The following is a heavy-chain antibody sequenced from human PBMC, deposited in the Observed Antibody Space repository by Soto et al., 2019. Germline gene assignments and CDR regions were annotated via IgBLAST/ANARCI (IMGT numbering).Heavy chain of an antibody. CDR3: ASHYCSGGSCYSRPPDY. J-gene: IGHJ4*02. CDR1: GGSSNGYY. Sequence: SETLSLTCAVYGGSSNGYYWSWIRQPPGKGLEWIGEINHSGSTNYNPSLKSRVTISVDTSKNQFSLKLSSVTAADTAVYYCASHYCSGGSCYSRPPDYWGQGTLVTVSS. CDR2: INHSGST. D-gene: IGHD2-15*01. V-gene: IGHV4-34*01.